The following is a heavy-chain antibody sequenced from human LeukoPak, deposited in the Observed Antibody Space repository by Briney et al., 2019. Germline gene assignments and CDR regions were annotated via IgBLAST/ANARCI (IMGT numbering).Heavy chain of an antibody. CDR1: GFTFSNYA. CDR2: ISGSGGGT. Sequence: GGSLRLSCAASGFTFSNYAMNWVRQAPGKGLEWASGISGSGGGTDYADSLRGRFTISRDNSKNTLYLQMNSLRAEDTALYYCAKGEYGSGWPDWGQGTLVTVSS. D-gene: IGHD6-19*01. J-gene: IGHJ4*02. V-gene: IGHV3-23*01. CDR3: AKGEYGSGWPD.